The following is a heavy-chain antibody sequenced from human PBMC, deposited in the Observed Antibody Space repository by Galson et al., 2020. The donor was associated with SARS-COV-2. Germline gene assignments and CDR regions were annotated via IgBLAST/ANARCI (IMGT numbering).Heavy chain of an antibody. Sequence: SGPTLVKPTQTLTLNCTFSGFSLSTSGMCVSWIRQPPGKALEWLALNDWDDDKYYSTSLKTRLTISKDTSKNQVVLTMTNMDPVDTATYYCARIIAAAGFYYYGMDVWGQGTTVTVSS. CDR1: GFSLSTSGMC. CDR3: ARIIAAAGFYYYGMDV. V-gene: IGHV2-70*01. CDR2: NDWDDDK. J-gene: IGHJ6*02. D-gene: IGHD6-13*01.